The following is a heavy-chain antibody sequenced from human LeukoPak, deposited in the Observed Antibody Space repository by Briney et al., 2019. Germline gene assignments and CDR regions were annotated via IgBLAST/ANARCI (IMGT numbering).Heavy chain of an antibody. D-gene: IGHD1-14*01. CDR3: ARVRDNNSPNHRDYYGMDV. CDR1: GYTFTSYY. J-gene: IGHJ6*02. Sequence: ASVKVSCKASGYTFTSYYMHWVRQAPGQGLEWMGIINPSGGSTSYAQKFQGRVTMTRDTSTSTVYMELSSLRSEDTAVYYCARVRDNNSPNHRDYYGMDVWGQGTTVTVSS. V-gene: IGHV1-46*01. CDR2: INPSGGST.